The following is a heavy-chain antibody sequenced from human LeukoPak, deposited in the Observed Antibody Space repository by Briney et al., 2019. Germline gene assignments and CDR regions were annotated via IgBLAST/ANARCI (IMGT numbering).Heavy chain of an antibody. CDR1: GGSISSDY. CDR2: IFYSGST. V-gene: IGHV4-59*08. D-gene: IGHD3-22*01. Sequence: SETLSLTCTVSGGSISSDYWSWTRQPPGKGLEWIGYIFYSGSTNYNPSLKSRVTISVDTSKNQFSLKLSSVTAADTAVYYCARRSESSGYQFDYWGQGTLVTVSS. J-gene: IGHJ4*02. CDR3: ARRSESSGYQFDY.